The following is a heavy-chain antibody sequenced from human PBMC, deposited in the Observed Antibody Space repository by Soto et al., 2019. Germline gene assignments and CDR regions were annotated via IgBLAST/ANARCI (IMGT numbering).Heavy chain of an antibody. D-gene: IGHD2-15*01. CDR2: IRQDGSEG. Sequence: GSLRLSCAASGFTFSNYRMTWVHQAPGKGLEWVANIRQDGSEGSYVDSVKGRFTISRDNAKVSLFLQMNSLRAEDTAVYYCARERGSKSMDVWGQGTTVTVSS. J-gene: IGHJ6*02. CDR3: ARERGSKSMDV. CDR1: GFTFSNYR. V-gene: IGHV3-7*03.